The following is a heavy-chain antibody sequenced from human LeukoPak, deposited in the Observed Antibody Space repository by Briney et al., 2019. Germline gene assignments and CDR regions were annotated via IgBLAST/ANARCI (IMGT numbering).Heavy chain of an antibody. D-gene: IGHD1-14*01. V-gene: IGHV3-21*01. Sequence: GGSLRLSCAASGFTFSTYTMNWVHQAPGKGLEWVSSISSSTTYIYYADSVKGRFTVSRDNAKNSLYLQVNSLRAEDTAVYYCASGSGYIDFWGQGTLVTVSS. J-gene: IGHJ4*02. CDR1: GFTFSTYT. CDR3: ASGSGYIDF. CDR2: ISSSTTYI.